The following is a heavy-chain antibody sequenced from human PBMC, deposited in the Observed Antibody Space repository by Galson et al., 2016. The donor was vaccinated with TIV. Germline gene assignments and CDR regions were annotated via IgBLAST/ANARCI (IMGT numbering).Heavy chain of an antibody. Sequence: SETLSPTCAVSGYSIKSGYFWGWIRQPPGKGLQWIGSIYESGTTYSNPSLKSRLTMSVDTSKNQFSPKLSSVTAADTAVYYCIREGSTVTMHHYFGMDVWGQGTTVTVSS. D-gene: IGHD4-17*01. CDR2: IYESGTT. CDR1: GYSIKSGYF. J-gene: IGHJ6*02. V-gene: IGHV4-38-2*02. CDR3: IREGSTVTMHHYFGMDV.